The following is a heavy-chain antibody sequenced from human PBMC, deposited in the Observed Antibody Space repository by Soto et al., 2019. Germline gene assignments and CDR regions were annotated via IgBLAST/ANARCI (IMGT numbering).Heavy chain of an antibody. CDR1: GFTFGSYW. V-gene: IGHV3-74*01. J-gene: IGHJ6*02. CDR3: ARGRPYGMDV. Sequence: GVSLRLSCAGSGFTFGSYWMNWVRQAPGKGLVWVSRIDSDGSSTTYADSVKGRFTTSRDNAKNTLYLQMSSLRVEDTAVYYCARGRPYGMDVWGQGTTVTVSS. CDR2: IDSDGSST.